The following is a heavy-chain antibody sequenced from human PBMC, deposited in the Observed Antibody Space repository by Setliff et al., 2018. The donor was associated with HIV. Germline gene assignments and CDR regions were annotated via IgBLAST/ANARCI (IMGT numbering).Heavy chain of an antibody. CDR2: TYPGDSTT. CDR3: IRRRRAPGAADLESY. Sequence: GESLKISCKASGYSFSDYWIGWVRQMPGKGLEWMGVTYPGDSTTRYSPSLEGQVTISADRSINTAFLQWSSPEASDTAMYYCIRRRRAPGAADLESYWGQGTLVTVSS. D-gene: IGHD7-27*01. J-gene: IGHJ4*02. CDR1: GYSFSDYW. V-gene: IGHV5-51*01.